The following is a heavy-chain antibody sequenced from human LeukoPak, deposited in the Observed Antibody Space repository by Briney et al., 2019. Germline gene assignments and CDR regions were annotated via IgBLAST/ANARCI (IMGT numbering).Heavy chain of an antibody. CDR2: MNPNSGNT. V-gene: IGHV1-8*03. CDR3: ARNEISTVTNLLTGSYYYYYMDV. CDR1: GYTFTSYD. J-gene: IGHJ6*03. Sequence: GASVKVSCKASGYTFTSYDINWVRQATGQRLEWMGWMNPNSGNTGYAQKFQGRVTITADKSTSTAYMELSSLRSEDTAVYYCARNEISTVTNLLTGSYYYYYMDVWGKGTTVTVSS. D-gene: IGHD4-17*01.